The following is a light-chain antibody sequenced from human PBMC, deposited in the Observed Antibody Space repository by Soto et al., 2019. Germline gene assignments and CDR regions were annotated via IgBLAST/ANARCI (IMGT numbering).Light chain of an antibody. CDR1: QSISSW. Sequence: DIQMTQSPSTLSASVGDRVTITCRASQSISSWLAWYQQKPGKAPNLLIYKASTLGSGVPSRFSGGGSGTKFTLTISSLQPDDFATYYCQQHSSSSPYTFGQGTKLEIK. CDR3: QQHSSSSPYT. V-gene: IGKV1-5*03. CDR2: KAS. J-gene: IGKJ2*01.